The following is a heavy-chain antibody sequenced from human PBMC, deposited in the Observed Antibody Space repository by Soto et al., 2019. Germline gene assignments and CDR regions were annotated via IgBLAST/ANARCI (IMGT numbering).Heavy chain of an antibody. Sequence: QLQLQVSGSGLVKPSQTLSLTCAVSGGSISSGGYSWSWIRQPPGKGLEWIGYIYHSGSTSYNPSLVSHVTISVDRSKNQFSLKLSSVTAAATAVNYCARTTVTGKQEFDPCGQGTLVTFSS. V-gene: IGHV4-30-2*01. CDR3: ARTTVTGKQEFDP. CDR2: IYHSGST. D-gene: IGHD4-17*01. J-gene: IGHJ5*02. CDR1: GGSISSGGYS.